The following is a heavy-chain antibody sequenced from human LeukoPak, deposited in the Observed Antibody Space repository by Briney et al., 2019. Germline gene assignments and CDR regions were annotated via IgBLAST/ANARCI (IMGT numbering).Heavy chain of an antibody. J-gene: IGHJ5*02. CDR1: GGSISSYY. V-gene: IGHV4-59*01. CDR3: ARVVVTPANWFDP. Sequence: SETLSLTCTVSGGSISSYYWSWIRQPPGRGLEWIGYIYYSGSTNYNLSLKSRGTISVDTSKNQFSLKLSSVNAADTAVYYCARVVVTPANWFDPWGQGTLVTVSS. CDR2: IYYSGST. D-gene: IGHD4-23*01.